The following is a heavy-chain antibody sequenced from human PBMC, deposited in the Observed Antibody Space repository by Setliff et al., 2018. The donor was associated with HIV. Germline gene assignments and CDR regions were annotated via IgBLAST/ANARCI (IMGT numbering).Heavy chain of an antibody. CDR1: TDSFSNFH. V-gene: IGHV4-4*07. CDR2: IFGSGAT. D-gene: IGHD2-15*01. J-gene: IGHJ4*02. Sequence: SETLSLTCSVSTDSFSNFHWSWMRQPAGKGLEWIGRIFGSGATHYNPSLKSRVTMSIDTSKNQFSLKLNSVTAADTAVYYCARGEILQWSDYWGQGTLVTVSS. CDR3: ARGEILQWSDY.